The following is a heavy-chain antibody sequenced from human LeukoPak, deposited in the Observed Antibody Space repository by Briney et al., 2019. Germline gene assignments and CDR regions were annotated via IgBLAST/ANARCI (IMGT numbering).Heavy chain of an antibody. Sequence: AASVKVSCKASGYTFTSYAMIWVRQAPGQGLEWMGWINTNTGNPTYAQGFTGRFVFSLDTSVSTAYLQISSLKAEDTAVYYCAREMTTVTYNWFDPWGQGTLVTVSS. CDR2: INTNTGNP. CDR1: GYTFTSYA. D-gene: IGHD4-17*01. CDR3: AREMTTVTYNWFDP. V-gene: IGHV7-4-1*02. J-gene: IGHJ5*02.